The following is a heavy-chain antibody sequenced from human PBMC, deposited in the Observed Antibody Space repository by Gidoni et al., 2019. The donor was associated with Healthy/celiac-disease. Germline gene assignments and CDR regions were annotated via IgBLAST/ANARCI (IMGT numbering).Heavy chain of an antibody. J-gene: IGHJ5*02. CDR1: GGSISSSHW. CDR3: ARDQIAGIAAAESWFDP. D-gene: IGHD6-13*01. CDR2: IYHSGST. V-gene: IGHV4-4*02. Sequence: QVQLQESGPGLVKPSGTLSLTCAVSGGSISSSHWWSWVRQPPGKGLEWIGEIYHSGSTNYNPSLKSLVTISVDKSKNQFSLKLSSVTAADTAVYYCARDQIAGIAAAESWFDPWGQGTLVTVSS.